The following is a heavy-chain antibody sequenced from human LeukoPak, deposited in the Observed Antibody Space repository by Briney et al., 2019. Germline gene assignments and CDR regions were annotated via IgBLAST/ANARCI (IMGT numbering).Heavy chain of an antibody. V-gene: IGHV3-30*18. D-gene: IGHD5-12*01. J-gene: IGHJ4*02. Sequence: GGSLRLSCAASGFTFSSYGMHWVRQAPGKGLEWVAVISYDGSNKYYADSVKSRFTISRDNSKNTLYLQMNSLRAEDMAVYYCAKDDRRYSGYDYLPIDYWGQGTLVTVSS. CDR1: GFTFSSYG. CDR2: ISYDGSNK. CDR3: AKDDRRYSGYDYLPIDY.